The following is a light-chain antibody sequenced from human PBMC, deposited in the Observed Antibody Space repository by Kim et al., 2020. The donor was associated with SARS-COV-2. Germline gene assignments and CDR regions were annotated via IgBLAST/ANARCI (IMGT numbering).Light chain of an antibody. CDR2: GES. J-gene: IGKJ5*01. CDR3: LQHSTHPST. V-gene: IGKV1-17*01. Sequence: ATGGDRVTITCRASQDIKNDLGGYQQNPGRAPKRLIYGESSLQSGVPSSFSGSGSGTEFTLTIPSVQPEDFATYFCLQHSTHPSTFGQGTRLEIK. CDR1: QDIKND.